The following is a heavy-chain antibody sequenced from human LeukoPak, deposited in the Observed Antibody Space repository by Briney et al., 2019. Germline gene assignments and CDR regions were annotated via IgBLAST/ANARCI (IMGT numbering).Heavy chain of an antibody. J-gene: IGHJ4*02. D-gene: IGHD2-2*01. Sequence: GGSLRLSCAASGFTFSGSALHWVRQASGKGLEWVGRIRSTANGYATAYAASVKGRFTISRDNAKNSLYLQMNSLRAEDTAVYYCARERVEYQLLSKREVYHFDYWGQGILVTVSS. CDR1: GFTFSGSA. CDR2: IRSTANGYAT. V-gene: IGHV3-73*01. CDR3: ARERVEYQLLSKREVYHFDY.